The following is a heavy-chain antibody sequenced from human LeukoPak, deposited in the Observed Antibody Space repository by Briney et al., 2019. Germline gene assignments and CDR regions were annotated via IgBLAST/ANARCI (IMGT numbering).Heavy chain of an antibody. CDR3: ARAGVVDYTNYGSATFDY. CDR1: GFSFSYYS. J-gene: IGHJ4*02. Sequence: GGSLRLSCAASGFSFSYYSMNGFRQAPGKGLELVSSITSSSTYIYYGDSVKGRFTISRDNAKNSLNLQMNSLRAEDTAIYYCARAGVVDYTNYGSATFDYWGQGTLVTVSS. D-gene: IGHD4-11*01. CDR2: ITSSSTYI. V-gene: IGHV3-21*01.